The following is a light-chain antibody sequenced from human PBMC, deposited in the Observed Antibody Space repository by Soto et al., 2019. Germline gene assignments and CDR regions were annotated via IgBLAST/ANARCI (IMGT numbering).Light chain of an antibody. V-gene: IGKV3-15*01. J-gene: IGKJ4*01. CDR3: RQYNNWPLT. CDR1: QSVSSN. Sequence: EIVMTQSPATLSVSPGERATLSCRASQSVSSNLAWYQQKPGQAPRLLIYGASTRATGIPARFSGSGSGTDFTLTISSLQSEDFAVYYCRQYNNWPLTFGGGTKV. CDR2: GAS.